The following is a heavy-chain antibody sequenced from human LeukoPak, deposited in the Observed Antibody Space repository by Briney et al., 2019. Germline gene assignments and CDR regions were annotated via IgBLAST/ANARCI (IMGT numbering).Heavy chain of an antibody. J-gene: IGHJ6*02. CDR1: GYTFTSYA. CDR3: ARDRGDFWSGYYFSYYYYGMDV. Sequence: ASVKVSCKASGYTFTSYAMNWVRQAPGQGLEWMGWINTNTGNPTYAQGFTGRFVFSLDTSVSTAYLQISSLKAEDTAVYYCARDRGDFWSGYYFSYYYYGMDVWGQGTTVTVSS. D-gene: IGHD3-3*01. V-gene: IGHV7-4-1*02. CDR2: INTNTGNP.